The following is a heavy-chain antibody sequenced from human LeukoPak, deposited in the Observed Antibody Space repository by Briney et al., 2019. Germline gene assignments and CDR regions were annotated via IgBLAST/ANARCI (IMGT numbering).Heavy chain of an antibody. CDR3: ARGIAVAGPYYYMDV. CDR1: GGSISSDY. CDR2: IYYSGST. J-gene: IGHJ6*03. D-gene: IGHD6-19*01. Sequence: WETLSLTCTVSGGSISSDYWSWIRQPPGKGLEWIGYIYYSGSTNYNPSLKSRVTISVDTSKNQFSLKLSSVTAADTAVYYCARGIAVAGPYYYMDVWGKGTTVTVSS. V-gene: IGHV4-59*01.